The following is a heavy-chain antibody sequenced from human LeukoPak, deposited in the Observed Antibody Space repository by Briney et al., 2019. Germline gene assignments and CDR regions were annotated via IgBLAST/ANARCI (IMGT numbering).Heavy chain of an antibody. CDR1: GGSISSGGYY. Sequence: PSETLSLTCTVSGGSISSGGYYWSWIRQPPGKGLEWIGYIYHSGSTYYNPSLKSRVTISVDRSKNQFSLKLSSVTAADTAVYYCARVPIAAAPDYWGQGTLVTVSS. CDR3: ARVPIAAAPDY. J-gene: IGHJ4*02. D-gene: IGHD6-13*01. V-gene: IGHV4-30-2*01. CDR2: IYHSGST.